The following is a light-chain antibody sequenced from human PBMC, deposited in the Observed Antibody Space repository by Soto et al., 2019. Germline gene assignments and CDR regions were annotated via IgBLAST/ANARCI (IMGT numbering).Light chain of an antibody. J-gene: IGKJ1*01. V-gene: IGKV3-20*01. CDR1: QSVSSY. CDR3: QQYVSSPRT. CDR2: GAS. Sequence: EIMLTQTPATLSLSTGERATLSCRASQSVSSYLAWYQQKPGRAPRLLIYGASTRATGIPDRFSGGESGTGFTLTISRLEPEDFAVYYCQQYVSSPRTFGQGTKVDI.